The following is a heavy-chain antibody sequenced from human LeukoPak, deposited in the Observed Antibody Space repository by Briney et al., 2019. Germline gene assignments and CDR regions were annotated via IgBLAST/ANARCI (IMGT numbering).Heavy chain of an antibody. CDR2: IYHSGST. Sequence: SETLSLTCTVSGYSISSGYYWGWIRQPPGKGLEWIGRIYHSGSTYYNPSLKSRVTISVDTSKNQFSLKLSSVTAADTAVYYCARVRQKVIVVPYDAFDIWGQGTMVTVSS. V-gene: IGHV4-38-2*02. D-gene: IGHD2-2*01. CDR1: GYSISSGYY. CDR3: ARVRQKVIVVPYDAFDI. J-gene: IGHJ3*02.